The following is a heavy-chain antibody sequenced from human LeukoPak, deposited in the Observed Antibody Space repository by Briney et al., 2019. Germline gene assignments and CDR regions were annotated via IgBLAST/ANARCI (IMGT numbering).Heavy chain of an antibody. CDR3: ARDSGDTAMVNPFDY. D-gene: IGHD5-18*01. CDR2: ISSSSSYI. CDR1: GFTFSSYS. J-gene: IGHJ4*02. V-gene: IGHV3-21*01. Sequence: PGGSLRLSCAASGFTFSSYSMNWVRQGPGKGLEWVSSISSSSSYIYYADSVKGRFTISRDNAKNSLYLQMNSLRAEDTAVYYCARDSGDTAMVNPFDYWGQGTLVTVSS.